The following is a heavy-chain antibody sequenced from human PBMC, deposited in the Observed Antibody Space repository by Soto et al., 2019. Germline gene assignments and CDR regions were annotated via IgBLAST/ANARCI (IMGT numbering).Heavy chain of an antibody. CDR1: GGTFGSYA. V-gene: IGHV1-69*13. CDR3: AREAPYCTSATCPKFYDMDV. CDR2: IIPILNSP. Sequence: ASVKVSCKASGGTFGSYAITWVRRAPGQGLEWLGGIIPILNSPAYAQKLQARVVITADEITNTAYMELNSLRFDDTAVYYCAREAPYCTSATCPKFYDMDVWGQGSTVTVS. D-gene: IGHD2-2*01. J-gene: IGHJ6*02.